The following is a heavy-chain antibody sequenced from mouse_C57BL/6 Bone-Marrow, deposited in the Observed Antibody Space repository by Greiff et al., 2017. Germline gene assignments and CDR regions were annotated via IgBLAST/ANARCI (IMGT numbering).Heavy chain of an antibody. CDR3: ARVYYGSSYWYFDV. J-gene: IGHJ1*01. D-gene: IGHD1-1*01. Sequence: VQLQQSGAELVRPGTSVKISCKASGYPFTTYWLGWVKQRPGHGLEWIGDIYPGGGYTNYNEKFKGKATLTADTSSSTAYMQLSSLTSEDSAVYFCARVYYGSSYWYFDVWGAGTTVTVSS. CDR1: GYPFTTYW. CDR2: IYPGGGYT. V-gene: IGHV1-63*02.